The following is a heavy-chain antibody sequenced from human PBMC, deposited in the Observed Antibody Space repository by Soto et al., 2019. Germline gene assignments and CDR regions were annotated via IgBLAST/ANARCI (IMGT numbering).Heavy chain of an antibody. CDR1: GYTFTSYD. CDR2: IIPIFGKT. CDR3: AREGTIRGDDY. J-gene: IGHJ4*02. Sequence: ASVKVSCKASGYTFTSYDINWVRQATGQGLEWMGWIIPIFGKTNYAQKFQGRVTITRNTSISTAYMELSSLRSEDTAVYYCAREGTIRGDDYWGQGTLVTVSS. V-gene: IGHV1-8*01. D-gene: IGHD2-2*02.